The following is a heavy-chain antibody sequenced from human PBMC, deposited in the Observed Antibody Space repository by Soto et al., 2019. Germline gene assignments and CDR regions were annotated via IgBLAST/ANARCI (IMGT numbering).Heavy chain of an antibody. D-gene: IGHD3-9*01. Sequence: QVQLVESGGGLVKPGGSLRLSCAASGFTFSDYYMSWIRQAPGKGLEWVSYISSSGSTIYYADSVKGRFTISRDNAKKSLYLQMYSLTAEATAVNYCAREQGHYDILTGYHKYMDDWGKGTTVTVSS. J-gene: IGHJ6*03. CDR1: GFTFSDYY. CDR2: ISSSGSTI. CDR3: AREQGHYDILTGYHKYMDD. V-gene: IGHV3-11*01.